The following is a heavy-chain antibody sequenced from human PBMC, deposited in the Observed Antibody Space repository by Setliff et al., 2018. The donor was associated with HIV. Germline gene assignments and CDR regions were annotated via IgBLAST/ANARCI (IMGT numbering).Heavy chain of an antibody. CDR2: IYHSGST. Sequence: ASETLSLTCAVSGYSISSGYYWGWIRQPPGKGLEWIGSIYHSGSTYYNPSLKSRVTISVDTSKNQFSLKLSSVTAADTAVYYCARDGPLEGSYRYYYYYMDVWGKGTTVTVSS. D-gene: IGHD3-10*01. CDR3: ARDGPLEGSYRYYYYYMDV. J-gene: IGHJ6*03. CDR1: GYSISSGYY. V-gene: IGHV4-38-2*02.